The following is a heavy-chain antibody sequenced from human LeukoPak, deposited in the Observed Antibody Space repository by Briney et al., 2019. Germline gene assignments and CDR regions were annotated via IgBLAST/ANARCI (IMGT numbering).Heavy chain of an antibody. V-gene: IGHV4-59*01. CDR3: ARGDGDYGFPSVDWYFDL. CDR1: GGSISSYY. D-gene: IGHD4-17*01. CDR2: TYYSGST. Sequence: PSETLSLTCTVSGGSISSYYWSWIRQPPGKGLEWIGYTYYSGSTNYNPSLKSRVTISVDTSKNQFSLKLSSVTAADTAVYYCARGDGDYGFPSVDWYFDLWGRGTLVTVSS. J-gene: IGHJ2*01.